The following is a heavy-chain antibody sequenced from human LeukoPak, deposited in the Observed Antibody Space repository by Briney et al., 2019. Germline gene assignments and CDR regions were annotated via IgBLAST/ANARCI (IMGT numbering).Heavy chain of an antibody. CDR1: GYTFSDYD. CDR2: INPNSGNA. J-gene: IGHJ6*03. Sequence: ASVKVSCKASGYTFSDYDINWVRQATGQGLEWMGWINPNSGNAGHAQKFQGRVTMTRNTSISTAYMELSSLRSEDTAVYYCARALAWGGSSYSYYYMDVRDKGTTVTVSS. CDR3: ARALAWGGSSYSYYYMDV. V-gene: IGHV1-8*01. D-gene: IGHD1-26*01.